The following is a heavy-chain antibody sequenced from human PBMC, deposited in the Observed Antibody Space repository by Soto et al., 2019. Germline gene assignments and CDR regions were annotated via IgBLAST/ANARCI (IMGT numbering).Heavy chain of an antibody. Sequence: SETLSLTCAVYGGSFSGYYWSWIRQPPGKGLEWIGEINHSGSTNYNPSLKSRVTISVDTSKNQFSLKLSSVTAADTAVYYCARSCRAMFGGHYYYYMDVWGKGTTVTVSS. CDR1: GGSFSGYY. CDR2: INHSGST. J-gene: IGHJ6*03. V-gene: IGHV4-34*01. CDR3: ARSCRAMFGGHYYYYMDV. D-gene: IGHD3-3*01.